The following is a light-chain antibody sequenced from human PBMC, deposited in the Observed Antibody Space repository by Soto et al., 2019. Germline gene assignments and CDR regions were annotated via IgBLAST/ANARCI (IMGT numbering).Light chain of an antibody. Sequence: QSALTQPASVSGSPGQSITISCTGTSSDVGGYNYVSWYQQHPGKAPKLMIYDVSNRPSGVSNRFSGSKSGNTASLTISGLQAEDEADYYCSSYTSSSLLFGTGTQLTVL. V-gene: IGLV2-14*01. J-gene: IGLJ1*01. CDR2: DVS. CDR1: SSDVGGYNY. CDR3: SSYTSSSLL.